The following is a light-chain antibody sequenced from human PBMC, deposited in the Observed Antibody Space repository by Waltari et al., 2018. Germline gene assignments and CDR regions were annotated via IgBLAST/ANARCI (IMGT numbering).Light chain of an antibody. CDR1: GSGVGSYDL. Sequence: QSALTPAASVSGSPGQSITISCSGTGSGVGSYDLVAWYQQHPGKAPKLIIYEATKRPSGVSSRFSGSKSGNTASLTISGLQAEDEADYFCSSYSSSTTLGNVFGTGTKVTVL. CDR3: SSYSSSTTLGNV. J-gene: IGLJ1*01. V-gene: IGLV2-23*01. CDR2: EAT.